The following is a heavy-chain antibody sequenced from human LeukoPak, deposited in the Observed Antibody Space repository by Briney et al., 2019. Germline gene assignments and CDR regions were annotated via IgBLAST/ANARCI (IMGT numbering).Heavy chain of an antibody. Sequence: PGRSLRLSCAASGFTFSSYSMNWVRQAPGKGLEWVSYISSSSSYIYYADSEKGRFTISRDNAKNSLYLQVNSLRAEDTAVYYCARDGRGVSAASGMDVWGQGTTVTVSS. D-gene: IGHD2-2*01. CDR3: ARDGRGVSAASGMDV. CDR1: GFTFSSYS. CDR2: ISSSSSYI. J-gene: IGHJ6*02. V-gene: IGHV3-21*01.